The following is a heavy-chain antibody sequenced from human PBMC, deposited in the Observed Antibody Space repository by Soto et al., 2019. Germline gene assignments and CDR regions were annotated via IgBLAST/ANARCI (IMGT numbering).Heavy chain of an antibody. D-gene: IGHD3-10*01. CDR2: IIPIFGTA. V-gene: IGHV1-69*01. Sequence: SLKVSCKASGGTFSSYAISWVRQTPGQGLEWMGGIIPIFGTANYAQKFQGRVTITADESTSTAYMELSSLRSEDTAVYYCARDFKGVVRGVMDPYYYYYGMDVWGQGTTVTVSS. J-gene: IGHJ6*02. CDR1: GGTFSSYA. CDR3: ARDFKGVVRGVMDPYYYYYGMDV.